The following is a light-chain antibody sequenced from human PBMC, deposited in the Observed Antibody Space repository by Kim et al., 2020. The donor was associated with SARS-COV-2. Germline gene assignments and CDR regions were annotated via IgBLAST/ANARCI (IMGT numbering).Light chain of an antibody. J-gene: IGKJ5*01. CDR1: QSISDY. CDR3: QQRISSPIT. Sequence: EIVLTQSPATLSLSPGERATLFCRASQSISDYLAWYQQKPGQAPRLLIYDSSNRATGIPARFSGSGSETDFSLAISSLEPEDFAVYYCQQRISSPITFGQGTRLEIK. V-gene: IGKV3-11*01. CDR2: DSS.